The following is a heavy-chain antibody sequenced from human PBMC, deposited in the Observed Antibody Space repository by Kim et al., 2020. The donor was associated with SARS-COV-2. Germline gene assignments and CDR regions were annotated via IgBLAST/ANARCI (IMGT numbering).Heavy chain of an antibody. CDR1: GITFNNYW. J-gene: IGHJ4*02. CDR2: IKQDGTEK. V-gene: IGHV3-7*01. D-gene: IGHD4-17*01. Sequence: GGSLRLSCAASGITFNNYWMSWVRQAPGKGLEWVANIKQDGTEKNYVDSVKGRFTISRDNAKNSLYLQMNSLRVEDTAVYYCARGGFHYGCWGQGTLVTVSS. CDR3: ARGGFHYGC.